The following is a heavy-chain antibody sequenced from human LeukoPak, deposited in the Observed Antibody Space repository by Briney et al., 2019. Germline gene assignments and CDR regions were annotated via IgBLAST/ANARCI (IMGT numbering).Heavy chain of an antibody. CDR3: AREAPHYYGSGSSYYYYYYMDV. CDR1: GGSISSYY. J-gene: IGHJ6*03. CDR2: IYYSGST. V-gene: IGHV4-59*01. D-gene: IGHD3-10*01. Sequence: SETLSLTRTVSGGSISSYYWSWIRQPPGKGLEWIGYIYYSGSTNYNPSLKSRVTISVDTSKNQFSLKLSSVTAADTAVYYCAREAPHYYGSGSSYYYYYYMDVWGKGTTVTVSS.